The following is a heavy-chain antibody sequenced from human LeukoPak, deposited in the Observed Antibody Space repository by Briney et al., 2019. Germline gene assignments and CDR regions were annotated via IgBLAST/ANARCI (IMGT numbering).Heavy chain of an antibody. J-gene: IGHJ4*02. V-gene: IGHV3-7*01. CDR2: IKQDGSEK. CDR3: ARATTGGGYFDY. CDR1: GFAFSSYA. Sequence: GGSLRLSCAASGFAFSSYAMSWVRLAPGKGLEWVANIKQDGSEKYYVDSVKGRFTISRDNAKNSLYLQMNSLRAEDTAVYYCARATTGGGYFDYWGQGTLVTVSS. D-gene: IGHD4-17*01.